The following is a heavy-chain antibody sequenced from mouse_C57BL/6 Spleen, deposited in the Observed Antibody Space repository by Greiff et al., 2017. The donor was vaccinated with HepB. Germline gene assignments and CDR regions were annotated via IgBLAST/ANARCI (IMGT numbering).Heavy chain of an antibody. CDR2: IYPGSGNT. J-gene: IGHJ3*01. CDR3: AREEDYYRGFAY. CDR1: GYTFTDYY. Sequence: QVQLQQSGAELVRPGASVKLSCKASGYTFTDYYINWVKQRPGQGLEWIARIYPGSGNTYYNEKFKGKATLTAEKSSSTAYMQLSSLTSEDSAVYFCAREEDYYRGFAYWGQGTLVTVSA. D-gene: IGHD2-14*01. V-gene: IGHV1-76*01.